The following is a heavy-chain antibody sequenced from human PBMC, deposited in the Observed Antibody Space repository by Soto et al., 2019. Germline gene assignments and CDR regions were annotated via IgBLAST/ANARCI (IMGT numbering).Heavy chain of an antibody. CDR2: IIPIFGTA. CDR3: AFTAWSAYYGSGSSRDY. Sequence: SVKVSCKASGGTFSSYAISWVRQAPGQGLEWMGGIIPIFGTANYAQKFQGRVTITADKPTSTAYMELSSLRSEDMAVYYCAFTAWSAYYGSGSSRDYWGQGTLVTVSS. CDR1: GGTFSSYA. D-gene: IGHD3-10*01. V-gene: IGHV1-69*06. J-gene: IGHJ4*02.